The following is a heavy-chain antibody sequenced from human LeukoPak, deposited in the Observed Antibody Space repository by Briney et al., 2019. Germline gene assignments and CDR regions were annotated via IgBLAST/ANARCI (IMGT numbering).Heavy chain of an antibody. CDR1: GFTFSSYW. V-gene: IGHV3-7*01. CDR3: ARDQVYSSGWSWGGYYGMDV. D-gene: IGHD6-19*01. J-gene: IGHJ6*02. Sequence: PGGSLRLSCAASGFTFSSYWMSWVRQAPGKGLEWVANIKQDGSEKYYVDSVKGRFTISRDNAKNSLYLQMNSLRAEDTAVYYCARDQVYSSGWSWGGYYGMDVWGQGTTVTVSS. CDR2: IKQDGSEK.